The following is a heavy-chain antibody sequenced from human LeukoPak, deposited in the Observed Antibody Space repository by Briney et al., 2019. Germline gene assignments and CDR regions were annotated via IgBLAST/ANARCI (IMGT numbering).Heavy chain of an antibody. CDR3: ARLHCSSTSCYGPLYYYYGMDV. CDR2: INHSGST. Sequence: PSETLSLTCAVYGGSFSGYYWSWIRQPPGKGLERIGEINHSGSTNYNPSLKSRVTISVDTSKNQFSLKLSSVTAADTAVYYCARLHCSSTSCYGPLYYYYGMDVWGKGTTVTVSS. D-gene: IGHD2-2*01. J-gene: IGHJ6*04. CDR1: GGSFSGYY. V-gene: IGHV4-34*01.